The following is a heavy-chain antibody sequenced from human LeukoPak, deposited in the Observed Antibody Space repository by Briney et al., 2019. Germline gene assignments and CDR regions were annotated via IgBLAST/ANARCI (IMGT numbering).Heavy chain of an antibody. Sequence: GGSLRLSCAASGFTFSSYAMNWVRQAPGKGLEWVSYLSGSSSTIYYADSVKGRFTISRDNAKNSLFLQMNSLGDEDTAVYYCARGRYGDYLFDYWGQGTLVTVSS. D-gene: IGHD4-17*01. V-gene: IGHV3-48*02. J-gene: IGHJ4*02. CDR2: LSGSSSTI. CDR1: GFTFSSYA. CDR3: ARGRYGDYLFDY.